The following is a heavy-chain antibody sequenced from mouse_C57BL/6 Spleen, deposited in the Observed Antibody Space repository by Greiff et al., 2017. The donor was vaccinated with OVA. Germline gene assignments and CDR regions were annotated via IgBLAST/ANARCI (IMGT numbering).Heavy chain of an antibody. CDR1: GYSFTGYY. V-gene: IGHV1-42*01. CDR2: INPSTGGT. D-gene: IGHD2-5*01. Sequence: EVQLQQSGPELVKPGASVKISCKASGYSFTGYYMNWVKQSPEKSLEWIGEINPSTGGTTYNQKFKAKATLTVDKSSSTAYMQLKSLTSEDSAVYYCARSSNYVRFAYWGQGTLVTVSA. CDR3: ARSSNYVRFAY. J-gene: IGHJ3*01.